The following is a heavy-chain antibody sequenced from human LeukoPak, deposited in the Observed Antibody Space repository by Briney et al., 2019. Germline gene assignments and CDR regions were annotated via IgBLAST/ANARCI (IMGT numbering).Heavy chain of an antibody. D-gene: IGHD4/OR15-4a*01. CDR2: ISRSSSYI. CDR1: GFTFGTFS. CDR3: ARRPNLNDYGVSSPSY. V-gene: IGHV3-21*01. J-gene: IGHJ4*02. Sequence: GGSLRLSCAASGFTFGTFSMNWVRQAPGKGLGWVSSISRSSSYIYYADSVKGRFTISRDNAKNSLYLQMDSLRAEDTAVYYCARRPNLNDYGVSSPSYWGQGTLVTVSS.